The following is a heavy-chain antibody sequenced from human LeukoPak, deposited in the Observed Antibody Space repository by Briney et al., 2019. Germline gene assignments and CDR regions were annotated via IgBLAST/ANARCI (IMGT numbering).Heavy chain of an antibody. D-gene: IGHD3-22*01. CDR2: IRWNGGGI. Sequence: YLSFSSAASGFTIDDYAMLRLRQAQGLGLEWGSGIRWNGGGIAYADSVKGRFTISRDNAKNSLYLQMNSLRPDDTALYYCANGDDSSGFYYSWTYWGQGTLVTVSS. V-gene: IGHV3-9*01. CDR1: GFTIDDYA. J-gene: IGHJ4*02. CDR3: ANGDDSSGFYYSWTY.